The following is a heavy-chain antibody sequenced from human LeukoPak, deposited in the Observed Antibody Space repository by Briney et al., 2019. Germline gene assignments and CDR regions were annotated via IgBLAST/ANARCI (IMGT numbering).Heavy chain of an antibody. J-gene: IGHJ6*03. D-gene: IGHD6-13*01. V-gene: IGHV4-39*01. CDR1: GGSISSSSYY. CDR3: ARQGRIAAVRVKKNYMDV. CDR2: IYYSGST. Sequence: SETLSLTCTVSGGSISSSSYYWGWIRQPPGKGLEWIGSIYYSGSTYYNPSLKSRVTISVDTSKNQFSLKLSSVTAADTAVYYCARQGRIAAVRVKKNYMDVWGKGTTATISS.